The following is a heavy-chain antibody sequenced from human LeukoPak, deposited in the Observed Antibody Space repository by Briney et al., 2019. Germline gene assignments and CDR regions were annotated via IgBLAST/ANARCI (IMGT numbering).Heavy chain of an antibody. CDR2: ISSSSSYI. Sequence: GGSLRLSCAASGFTFSSYSMNWVRQAPGKGLEWVSSISSSSSYIYYADSVKGRFTISRDNSKNTLYLRMNSLRAEDTAVYYCARDLTYSSSWYSFEYWGQGTLVTVSS. D-gene: IGHD6-13*01. CDR3: ARDLTYSSSWYSFEY. V-gene: IGHV3-21*01. CDR1: GFTFSSYS. J-gene: IGHJ4*02.